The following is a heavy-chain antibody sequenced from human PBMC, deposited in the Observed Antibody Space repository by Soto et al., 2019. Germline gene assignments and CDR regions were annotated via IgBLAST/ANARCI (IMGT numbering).Heavy chain of an antibody. CDR3: AREGLYGSSQNNTVDL. V-gene: IGHV1-8*01. Sequence: QVQLVQSGAEVKRSGASVRISCKASGYTFNRHDINWVRQATGQGPEWIGWMNPNSGNTGYAQKVQGKVHMTRDLSITKAYMDLSSLTSEDTAIYYCAREGLYGSSQNNTVDLWGQGTMVSVSS. CDR2: MNPNSGNT. CDR1: GYTFNRHD. J-gene: IGHJ3*01. D-gene: IGHD6-19*01.